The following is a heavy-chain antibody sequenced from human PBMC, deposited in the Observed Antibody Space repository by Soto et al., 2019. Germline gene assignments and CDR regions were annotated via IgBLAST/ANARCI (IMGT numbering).Heavy chain of an antibody. CDR1: GVTFSSYS. CDR3: ARRGGYYGAYPPDYYYYYGMDV. D-gene: IGHD4-17*01. V-gene: IGHV3-21*01. Sequence: GWSLRLSCAASGVTFSSYSMNGVRQAPGKGLEWVSSISSSSSYIYYADSVKGRFTISRDNAKNSLYLQMNSLRAEDTAVYYCARRGGYYGAYPPDYYYYYGMDVWGQGTTVTVSS. CDR2: ISSSSSYI. J-gene: IGHJ6*02.